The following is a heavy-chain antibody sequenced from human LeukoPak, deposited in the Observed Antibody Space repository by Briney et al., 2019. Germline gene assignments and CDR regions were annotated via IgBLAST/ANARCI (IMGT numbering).Heavy chain of an antibody. Sequence: SETLSLTCTVSGGSISSSSYYWSWIRQPPGKGLEWIGYIYYSGSTNYNPSLKSRVTISVDTSKNQFSLKLSSVTAADTAVYYCARHHQYCTNGVCYSQLLAFDIWGQGTMVTVSS. V-gene: IGHV4-61*05. D-gene: IGHD2-8*01. CDR1: GGSISSSSYY. CDR2: IYYSGST. CDR3: ARHHQYCTNGVCYSQLLAFDI. J-gene: IGHJ3*02.